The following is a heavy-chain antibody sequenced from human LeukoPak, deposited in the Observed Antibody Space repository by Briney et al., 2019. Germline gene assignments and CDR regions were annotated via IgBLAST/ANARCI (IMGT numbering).Heavy chain of an antibody. CDR3: AKDQSDGYNYIDY. CDR1: GGTFSSYA. V-gene: IGHV1-69*04. D-gene: IGHD5-24*01. Sequence: SVKVSCKASGGTFSSYAISWVRQAPGQGLEWMGRIIPILGIANYAQKFQGRVTITADKSTSTAYMELSSLRSEDTAVYYCAKDQSDGYNYIDYWGQGTLVTVSS. J-gene: IGHJ4*02. CDR2: IIPILGIA.